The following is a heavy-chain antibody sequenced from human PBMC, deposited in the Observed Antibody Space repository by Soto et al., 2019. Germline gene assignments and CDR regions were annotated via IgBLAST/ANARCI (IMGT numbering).Heavy chain of an antibody. CDR3: AKDQAPFETLRQNWFDP. Sequence: GGSLRLSCAASGFTFSSYAMHWVRQAPGKGLEWVAVISYDGSNKYYADSVKGRFTISRDNSKNTLYLQMNSLRAEDTAVYYCAKDQAPFETLRQNWFDPWGQGTLVTVSS. J-gene: IGHJ5*02. V-gene: IGHV3-30-3*01. CDR1: GFTFSSYA. CDR2: ISYDGSNK.